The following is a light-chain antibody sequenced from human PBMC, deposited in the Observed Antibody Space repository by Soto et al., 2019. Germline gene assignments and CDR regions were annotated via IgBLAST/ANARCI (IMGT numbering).Light chain of an antibody. V-gene: IGLV1-51*01. J-gene: IGLJ1*01. Sequence: QSVLTQPHSVSAAPGQKVTISCSGSSSNIGNNYVSWYQQVPGTAPKLLIYDNNKRPSGNPDRFSGSKSGTSATLGISGLQTGDEADYYCGTWDSSLTVQVFGTGTKVTVL. CDR3: GTWDSSLTVQV. CDR2: DNN. CDR1: SSNIGNNY.